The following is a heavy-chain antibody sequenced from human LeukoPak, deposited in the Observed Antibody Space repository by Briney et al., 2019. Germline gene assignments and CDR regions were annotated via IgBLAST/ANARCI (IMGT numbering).Heavy chain of an antibody. J-gene: IGHJ4*02. CDR3: TSVGFGPYYFDN. CDR1: GDAITNYAW. Sequence: ETLSLTCSVSGDAITNYAWWSWVRQPPGKGLEWVGRIKSKTDGGTTDYAAPVKGRFTISRDDSKNTLYLQMNSLKTEDTAVYYCTSVGFGPYYFDNWGQGTLVTVSS. D-gene: IGHD3-10*01. V-gene: IGHV3-15*01. CDR2: IKSKTDGGTT.